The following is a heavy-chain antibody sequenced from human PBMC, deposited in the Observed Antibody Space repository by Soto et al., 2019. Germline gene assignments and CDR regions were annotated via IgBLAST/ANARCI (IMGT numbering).Heavy chain of an antibody. CDR1: GFTFTSSA. D-gene: IGHD5-18*01. J-gene: IGHJ4*02. CDR2: IVVGSGNT. V-gene: IGHV1-58*02. CDR3: AAAVETETALDY. Sequence: SVKVSCKASGFTFTSSAMQWVRQARGQRLEWKGWIVVGSGNTNYAQKFQERVTITRDKSTSTAYMELSSLRSEDTAVYYCAAAVETETALDYWGQGTLVTVSS.